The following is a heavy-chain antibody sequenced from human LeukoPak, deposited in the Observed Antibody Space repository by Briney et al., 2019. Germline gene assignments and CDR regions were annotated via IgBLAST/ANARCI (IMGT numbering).Heavy chain of an antibody. D-gene: IGHD6-13*01. CDR1: GFSVSSYY. CDR3: ARGIIAAAGHSDYFDY. J-gene: IGHJ4*02. Sequence: SGGSLRLSCAASGFSVSSYYMGWVRQAPGKGLEWVAVIYIGGTTYYADSVKGRFAISRDNSKNTLYLQMNSLRAEDTAVYFCARGIIAAAGHSDYFDYWGQGTLVTVSS. V-gene: IGHV3-66*01. CDR2: IYIGGTT.